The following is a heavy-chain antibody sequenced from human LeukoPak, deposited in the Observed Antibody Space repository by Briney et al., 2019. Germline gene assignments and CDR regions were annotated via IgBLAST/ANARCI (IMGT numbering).Heavy chain of an antibody. D-gene: IGHD2-2*01. J-gene: IGHJ4*02. V-gene: IGHV3-21*01. CDR3: AREGGDIVGPAAPFDY. Sequence: GGSMRLSCAAYGFTFISYSMNWVRQPPGKGLEWVSSISSSRSYIYYTDSVKGRFTISREKAENSLYMQMNSLRAEDTAVYYCAREGGDIVGPAAPFDYWGQGTLVTVSS. CDR1: GFTFISYS. CDR2: ISSSRSYI.